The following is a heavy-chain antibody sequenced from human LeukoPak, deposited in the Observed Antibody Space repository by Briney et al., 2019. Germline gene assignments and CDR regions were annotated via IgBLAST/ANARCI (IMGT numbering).Heavy chain of an antibody. CDR3: ARAIFGLVPIDY. J-gene: IGHJ4*02. CDR1: GFTFNTYT. V-gene: IGHV3-21*01. Sequence: GGSLRLSFVASGFTFNTYTMNWVRQTPGRGLEWVSYISSSGSYIDYADSVKGRFTISRDNAKNSLYLQMNSLRGEDTAMYYCARAIFGLVPIDYWGQGTLVAVSS. CDR2: ISSSGSYI. D-gene: IGHD3-3*01.